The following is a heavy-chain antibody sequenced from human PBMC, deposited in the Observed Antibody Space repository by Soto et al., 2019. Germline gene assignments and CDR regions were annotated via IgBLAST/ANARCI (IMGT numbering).Heavy chain of an antibody. CDR1: GFIFRNFG. Sequence: GGSLRLSCEAFGFIFRNFGISWVRQAPGKGLEWVAGHTIAAYYADSVKGRFTISRDNSKNTLYLQMDSLSAEDTAVYYCARCYSDYVKYFQHWGQGTLVTVSS. D-gene: IGHD3-16*01. CDR3: ARCYSDYVKYFQH. J-gene: IGHJ1*01. V-gene: IGHV3-23*01. CDR2: HTIAA.